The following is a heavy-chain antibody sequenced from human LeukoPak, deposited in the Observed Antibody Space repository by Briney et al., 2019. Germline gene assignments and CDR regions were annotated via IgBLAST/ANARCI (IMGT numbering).Heavy chain of an antibody. D-gene: IGHD3-22*01. Sequence: SETLSLTCTVSGGSISIHYWSWIRRPPGKGRECIGYIYYSGRTNYNRSLKRRVTISEDTSKNHISLQMCPVTAAGAAVCYCARGGGRYDSSGSYSRTENASGIWGQRTMVTLSS. CDR3: ARGGGRYDSSGSYSRTENASGI. CDR1: GGSISIHY. V-gene: IGHV4-59*11. CDR2: IYYSGRT. J-gene: IGHJ3*02.